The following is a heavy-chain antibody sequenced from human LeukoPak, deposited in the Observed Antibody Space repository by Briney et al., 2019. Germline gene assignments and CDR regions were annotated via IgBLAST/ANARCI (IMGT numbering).Heavy chain of an antibody. D-gene: IGHD3-22*01. CDR2: ITSIGDGT. J-gene: IGHJ4*02. V-gene: IGHV3-23*01. CDR3: AKDRPNYYGSNGHYYRRDGDY. Sequence: GGSLRLSCAASGFTFSIYAMSWVRQAPGKGLQWVSSITSIGDGTYYADSVKGRFTISRDHSENMLYLQMNSLRVEDTAVYFCAKDRPNYYGSNGHYYRRDGDYWGQGTLVTVSS. CDR1: GFTFSIYA.